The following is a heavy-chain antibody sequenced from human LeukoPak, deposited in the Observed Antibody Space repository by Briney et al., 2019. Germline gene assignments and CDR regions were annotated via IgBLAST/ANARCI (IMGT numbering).Heavy chain of an antibody. CDR2: IKQDGSEK. J-gene: IGHJ4*02. V-gene: IGHV3-7*01. CDR1: GFTFSSYS. CDR3: ARDPIYCSGGSCYSDY. Sequence: PGGSLRLSCAASGFTFSSYSMNWVRQAPGKGLEWVANIKQDGSEKYYVDSVKGRFTISRGNAKNSLYLQMNSLRAEDTAVYYCARDPIYCSGGSCYSDYWGQGTLVTVSS. D-gene: IGHD2-15*01.